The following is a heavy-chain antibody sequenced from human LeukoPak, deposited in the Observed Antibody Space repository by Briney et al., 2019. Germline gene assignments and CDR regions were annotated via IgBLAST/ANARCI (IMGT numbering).Heavy chain of an antibody. V-gene: IGHV2-70*11. D-gene: IGHD6-19*01. J-gene: IGHJ4*02. CDR3: ARIWRYSSAWYPSDY. CDR2: IDWDDDK. CDR1: GFSLGTSGMS. Sequence: SGPALVKPTQTLTLTCTFSGFSLGTSGMSGSWIRQPPGKALEWLARIDWDDDKYYNTSLKTRLTISKDTSRNQVVLTMTNMDPVETATYYCARIWRYSSAWYPSDYWGQGTLVTVSS.